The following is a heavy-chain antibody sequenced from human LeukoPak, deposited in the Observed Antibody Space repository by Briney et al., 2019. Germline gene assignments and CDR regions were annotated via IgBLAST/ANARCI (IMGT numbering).Heavy chain of an antibody. CDR3: ARVSVYSADAFHI. CDR2: IYTSGST. Sequence: SQTLSLTCTVSGGSISSGSYYWSWIRQPAGKGLEWIGRIYTSGSTNYNPSLKSRVTISVDTSKNQFSLKLSSVTAADTAVYYCARVSVYSADAFHIWGQGTMVTVSS. D-gene: IGHD2-8*01. CDR1: GGSISSGSYY. V-gene: IGHV4-61*02. J-gene: IGHJ3*02.